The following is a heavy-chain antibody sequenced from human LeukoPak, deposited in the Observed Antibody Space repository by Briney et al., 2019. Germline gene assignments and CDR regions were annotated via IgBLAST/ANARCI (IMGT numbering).Heavy chain of an antibody. J-gene: IGHJ4*02. CDR3: ARDTTTVPYFDY. V-gene: IGHV3-21*01. CDR2: IRGSGGDT. D-gene: IGHD4-17*01. CDR1: GFTFSSYA. Sequence: GGSLRLSCAASGFTFSSYAMSWVRQAPGQGLEWVSTIRGSGGDTYYADSVKGRFTISRDNAKNSLYLQMNSLRAEDTAVYYCARDTTTVPYFDYWGQGNLVTVSS.